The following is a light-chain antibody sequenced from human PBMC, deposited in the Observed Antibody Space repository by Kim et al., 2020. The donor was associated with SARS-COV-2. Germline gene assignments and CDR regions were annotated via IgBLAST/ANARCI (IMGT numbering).Light chain of an antibody. CDR3: QQYGSSLYT. J-gene: IGKJ2*01. Sequence: LSPGERVTLSCRASESVPYNYLAWYQQKAGQAPRLLIYVTSSRAPGIPDRFSGSGSGTDFTLTISRLEPEDSAVYYCQQYGSSLYTFGQGTKLEI. CDR1: ESVPYNY. V-gene: IGKV3-20*01. CDR2: VTS.